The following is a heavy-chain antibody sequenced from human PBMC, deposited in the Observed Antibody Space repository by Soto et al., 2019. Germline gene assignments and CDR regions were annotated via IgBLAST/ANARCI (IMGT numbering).Heavy chain of an antibody. CDR1: GYTFTSFA. V-gene: IGHV1-3*01. D-gene: IGHD2-15*01. CDR3: AKDLRVVVVAPGH. Sequence: GASVRVACKASGYTFTSFAMHWVRQAPGQRLEWMGWINAGNSDTKYSQKFQGRVTITSDTSASTAYMELSSLRSEDTAVYYCAKDLRVVVVAPGHWAQGTLVPVSS. J-gene: IGHJ4*02. CDR2: INAGNSDT.